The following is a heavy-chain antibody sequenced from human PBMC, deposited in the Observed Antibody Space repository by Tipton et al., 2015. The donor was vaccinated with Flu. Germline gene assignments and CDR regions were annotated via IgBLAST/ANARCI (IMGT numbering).Heavy chain of an antibody. V-gene: IGHV4-31*03. CDR2: IDFSGST. CDR3: AREGPYFYGMDV. J-gene: IGHJ6*02. Sequence: TLSLTCTVSSDSVSNSDYYWNWIRQEPGKGLEWIGHIDFSGSTHYNPSLKSRLTISIDTSKNQFSLRLNGVTGADTAVYYCAREGPYFYGMDVWGQGP. CDR1: SDSVSNSDYY.